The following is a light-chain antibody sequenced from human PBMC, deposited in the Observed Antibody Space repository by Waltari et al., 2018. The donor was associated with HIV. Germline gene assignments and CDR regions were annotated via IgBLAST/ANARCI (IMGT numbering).Light chain of an antibody. J-gene: IGLJ1*01. V-gene: IGLV1-47*01. CDR3: AAWDNILSGYV. CDR2: NDY. Sequence: QSALTQPPSTSGTPGQRVTMSCSGSSSKVGRDNVYCYQQIPGPAPKLLIYNDYQRPSGVPGRFSGSKSGTSASLAISGLRSEDEADYYCAAWDNILSGYVFGTGTKVTVL. CDR1: SSKVGRDN.